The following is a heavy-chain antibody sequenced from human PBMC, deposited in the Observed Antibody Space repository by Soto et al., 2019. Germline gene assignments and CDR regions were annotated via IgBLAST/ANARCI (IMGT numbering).Heavy chain of an antibody. Sequence: QVQLQQWGAGLLKPSETLSLTCAVYGGSFSGYYWSWIRQPPEKGLEWIGEINHSGITSYNPSLKSRFTISLVTSNNQFSLNLSSLTAADTAVYSCARGERTPVVIYYYFDYWGQGTLVTVSS. V-gene: IGHV4-34*01. CDR2: INHSGIT. CDR3: ARGERTPVVIYYYFDY. J-gene: IGHJ4*02. CDR1: GGSFSGYY. D-gene: IGHD3-16*02.